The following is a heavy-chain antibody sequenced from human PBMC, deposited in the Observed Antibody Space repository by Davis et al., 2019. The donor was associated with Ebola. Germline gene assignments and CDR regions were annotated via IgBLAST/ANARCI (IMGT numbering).Heavy chain of an antibody. Sequence: GGSLRLSCAASGFTFSDYYMSWIRQAPGKGLEWVSYISSSGSTIYYTDSVKGRFTISRDNAKNTLYLQMNSLRAEDTAVYYCAKELGYCSGGSCLYYYYYGMDVWGQGTTVTVSS. D-gene: IGHD2-15*01. V-gene: IGHV3-11*04. CDR2: ISSSGSTI. J-gene: IGHJ6*02. CDR1: GFTFSDYY. CDR3: AKELGYCSGGSCLYYYYYGMDV.